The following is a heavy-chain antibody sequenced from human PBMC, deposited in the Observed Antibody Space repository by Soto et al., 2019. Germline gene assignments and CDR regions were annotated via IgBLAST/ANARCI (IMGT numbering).Heavy chain of an antibody. V-gene: IGHV3-7*05. CDR3: ASVGGTLGRLSWGAIDY. Sequence: EVQLVESGGGLAQPEGSLRLSCEASGFTFEKYWMTWVRQGPGKGLEWVASISQDSIETYYVDSVEGRFTISRDNAKNSVSLQMSSLRADDTAVYYCASVGGTLGRLSWGAIDYWGQGAQVTVSS. CDR1: GFTFEKYW. D-gene: IGHD3-16*01. J-gene: IGHJ4*02. CDR2: ISQDSIET.